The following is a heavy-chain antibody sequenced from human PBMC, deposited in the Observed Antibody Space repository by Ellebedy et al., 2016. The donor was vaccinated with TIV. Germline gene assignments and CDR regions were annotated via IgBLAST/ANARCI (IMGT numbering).Heavy chain of an antibody. D-gene: IGHD6-25*01. CDR2: IYYSGST. J-gene: IGHJ4*02. V-gene: IGHV4-59*01. CDR1: GGSISSYY. CDR3: ARFVAAHGYDY. Sequence: MPSETLSLTCTVSGGSISSYYWSWIRQPPGKGLECIGYIYYSGSTNYNPSLKSRVTISVDTSNNLFSLTLDSVTAADTAVYYCARFVAAHGYDYWGQGTLVTVSS.